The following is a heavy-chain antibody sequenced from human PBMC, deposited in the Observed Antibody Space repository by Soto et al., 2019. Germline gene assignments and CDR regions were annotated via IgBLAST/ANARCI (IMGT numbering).Heavy chain of an antibody. CDR1: GFTFSSYS. CDR2: ISSSSSYI. CDR3: ARDDSWYPLNYTPFDP. D-gene: IGHD2-2*02. V-gene: IGHV3-21*01. Sequence: NPGGSLRLSCAASGFTFSSYSMNWVRQAPGKGLEWVLSISSSSSYIYYADSVKGRFTISRDNAKNSLYLQMNSLRAEDTAVYYCARDDSWYPLNYTPFDPWGQGTLVTVSS. J-gene: IGHJ5*02.